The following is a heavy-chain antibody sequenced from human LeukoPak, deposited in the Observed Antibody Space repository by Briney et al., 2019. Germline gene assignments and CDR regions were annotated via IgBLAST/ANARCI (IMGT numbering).Heavy chain of an antibody. J-gene: IGHJ4*01. CDR1: GFTFSSYS. CDR2: ISSSSSYI. Sequence: GGSLTLSCAASGFTFSSYSMNWVRQAPGKGLEWVSSISSSSSYIYYADSVKGRFTISRDNAKNSLYLQMNSLRAEDTAVYYCAKIGVTLRAAAGTVDDYWGHGTLVTVSS. V-gene: IGHV3-21*04. CDR3: AKIGVTLRAAAGTVDDY. D-gene: IGHD6-13*01.